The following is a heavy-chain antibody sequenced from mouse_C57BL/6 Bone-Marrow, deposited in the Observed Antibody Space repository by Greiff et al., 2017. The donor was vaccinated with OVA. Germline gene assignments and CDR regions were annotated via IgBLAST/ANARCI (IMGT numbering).Heavy chain of an antibody. Sequence: LVESGAELARPGASVKLSCKASGYTFTSYGISWVKQRTGQGLEWIGEIYPRSGNTYYNEKFKGKATLTADKSSSTAYMELRSLTSEDSAVYFCARDKSPFDYWGQGTTLTVSS. J-gene: IGHJ2*01. CDR2: IYPRSGNT. CDR1: GYTFTSYG. V-gene: IGHV1-81*01. CDR3: ARDKSPFDY.